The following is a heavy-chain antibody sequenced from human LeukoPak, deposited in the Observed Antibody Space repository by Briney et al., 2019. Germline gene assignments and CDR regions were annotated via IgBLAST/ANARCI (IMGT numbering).Heavy chain of an antibody. CDR2: IIPILGIA. V-gene: IGHV1-69*04. D-gene: IGHD3-22*01. J-gene: IGHJ4*02. CDR3: AVNYYDSSGIFDY. Sequence: ASVKVSCKASGGTFSSYAISWVRQAPGQGLEWMGRIIPILGIANYAQKFQGRVTITADKSTSTAYMELSSLRSEDTAVYYCAVNYYDSSGIFDYWGQGTLVTVSS. CDR1: GGTFSSYA.